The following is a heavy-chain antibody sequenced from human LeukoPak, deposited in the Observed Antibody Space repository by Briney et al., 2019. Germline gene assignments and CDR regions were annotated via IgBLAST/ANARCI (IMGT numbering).Heavy chain of an antibody. D-gene: IGHD2-15*01. Sequence: GGPLRLSCAASGFTFSSYGMHWVRQAPGKGLEGVAVISYDGSNKYYADSVKGRFTISRDNSKNTLYLQMNSLRAEDTAVYYCAKMRGEYCSGGSCYGNWFDPWGQGTLVTVSS. CDR3: AKMRGEYCSGGSCYGNWFDP. J-gene: IGHJ5*02. V-gene: IGHV3-30*18. CDR2: ISYDGSNK. CDR1: GFTFSSYG.